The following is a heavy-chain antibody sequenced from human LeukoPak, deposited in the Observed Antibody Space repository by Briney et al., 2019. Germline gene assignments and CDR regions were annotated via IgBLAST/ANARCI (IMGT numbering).Heavy chain of an antibody. V-gene: IGHV4-34*01. CDR3: ARARFWSDLDAFDI. CDR1: GGSFSGYY. J-gene: IGHJ3*02. Sequence: SSETLSLTCAVYGGSFSGYYWSWIRQPPGKGLEWIGEINHSGSTNYNPSLKSRVTISVDTSKNQFSLKLSSVTAADTAVYYCARARFWSDLDAFDIWGQGTMVTVPS. CDR2: INHSGST. D-gene: IGHD3-3*01.